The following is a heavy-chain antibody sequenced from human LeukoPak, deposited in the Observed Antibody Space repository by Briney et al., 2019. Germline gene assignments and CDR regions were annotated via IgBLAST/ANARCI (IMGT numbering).Heavy chain of an antibody. CDR1: GFTFSSYW. CDR3: AKDDSKGTWGSGSYDY. J-gene: IGHJ4*02. CDR2: ITPDGSQK. D-gene: IGHD3-10*01. V-gene: IGHV3-7*03. Sequence: GGSLRLSCAASGFTFSSYWMTWVRQAPGKGLEWVANITPDGSQKYYVDSVKGRFTTSRDNARNPLYLQMNSLRAEDTALYYCAKDDSKGTWGSGSYDYWGQGTLVTVSS.